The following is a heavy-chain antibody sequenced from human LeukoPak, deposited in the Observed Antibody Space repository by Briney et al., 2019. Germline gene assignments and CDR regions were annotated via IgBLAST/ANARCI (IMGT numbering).Heavy chain of an antibody. V-gene: IGHV3-23*01. CDR3: ILPAHGQRSGYYYEDPYYFDY. J-gene: IGHJ4*02. CDR2: ISGSGTNT. Sequence: GGSLRLSCAASGFTFSRYAMSWVRQAPGKGLEWVSTISGSGTNTYYADAVKGRFTISRDNSKNALYLQMNSLRAEDTAVYYCILPAHGQRSGYYYEDPYYFDYWGQGTLVTVSS. CDR1: GFTFSRYA. D-gene: IGHD3-22*01.